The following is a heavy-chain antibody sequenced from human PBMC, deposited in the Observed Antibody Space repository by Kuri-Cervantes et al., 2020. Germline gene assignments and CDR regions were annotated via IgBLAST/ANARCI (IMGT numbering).Heavy chain of an antibody. Sequence: LSLTCATSGFTFTKYAMHWVRQAPGKGLGWVALIPYDGRFAYYADSVKGRFTISRDNSKNTVYLLMNSLRVDDTGIYYCAKGRVGDPGYWGQGTQVTVSS. CDR3: AKGRVGDPGY. CDR1: GFTFTKYA. V-gene: IGHV3-30*02. J-gene: IGHJ4*02. CDR2: IPYDGRFA.